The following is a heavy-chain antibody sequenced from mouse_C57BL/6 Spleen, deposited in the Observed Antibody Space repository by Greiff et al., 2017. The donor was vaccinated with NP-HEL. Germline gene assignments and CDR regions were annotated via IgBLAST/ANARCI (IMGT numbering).Heavy chain of an antibody. CDR2: IDPSDSDT. J-gene: IGHJ2*01. D-gene: IGHD2-4*01. V-gene: IGHV1-52*01. CDR3: AMNYDYGFDY. CDR1: GYTFTSYW. Sequence: QVQLQQPGAELVRPGSSVKLSCKASGYTFTSYWMHWVKQRPIQGLEWIGNIDPSDSDTHYNQKFKDKATLTVDKSSSTAYMQLSSLTSEDSAVYYCAMNYDYGFDYWGQGTTLTVSS.